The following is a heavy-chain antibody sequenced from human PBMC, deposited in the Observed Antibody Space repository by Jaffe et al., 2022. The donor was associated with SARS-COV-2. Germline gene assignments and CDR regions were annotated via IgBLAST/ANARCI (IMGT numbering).Heavy chain of an antibody. Sequence: QVQLVESGGGVVQPGRSLRLSCAASGFTFSVFGMHWVRQAPGKGLEWVSFISAEESNKFYADSVKGRFSISRDNSKNTLYLEMNSLRAEDTAVYFCARDGPHWDVDSWGQGTLVTVSS. V-gene: IGHV3-33*01. CDR2: ISAEESNK. D-gene: IGHD1-1*01. J-gene: IGHJ4*02. CDR3: ARDGPHWDVDS. CDR1: GFTFSVFG.